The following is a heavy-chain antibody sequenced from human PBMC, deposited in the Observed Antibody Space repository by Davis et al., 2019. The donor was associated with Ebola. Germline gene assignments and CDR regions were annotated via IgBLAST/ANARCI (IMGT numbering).Heavy chain of an antibody. J-gene: IGHJ4*02. D-gene: IGHD3-22*01. CDR3: ARGGLGSSGPDY. CDR2: IYYSGST. Sequence: SETLSLTCTVSGGSVSGYYWSWIRQPPGKGLEWIGYIYYSGSTNYNPSLKSRVTISVDTSKNQFSLKLSSVTAADTAVYYCARGGLGSSGPDYWGQGTLVTVSS. V-gene: IGHV4-59*02. CDR1: GGSVSGYY.